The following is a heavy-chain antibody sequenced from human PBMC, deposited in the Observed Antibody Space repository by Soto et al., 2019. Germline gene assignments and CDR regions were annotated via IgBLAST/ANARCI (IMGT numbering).Heavy chain of an antibody. Sequence: GGSLRLSCAASGFTFSSYGMHWVRQAPGKGLEWVAVISYDGNNKFYADSVKGRFTISRDNSKNTLYLQMNSLRAEDTALYYCAKGIDFYDSSGYSDYFDYWGQGTLVTVSS. CDR1: GFTFSSYG. J-gene: IGHJ4*02. CDR3: AKGIDFYDSSGYSDYFDY. CDR2: ISYDGNNK. D-gene: IGHD3-22*01. V-gene: IGHV3-30*18.